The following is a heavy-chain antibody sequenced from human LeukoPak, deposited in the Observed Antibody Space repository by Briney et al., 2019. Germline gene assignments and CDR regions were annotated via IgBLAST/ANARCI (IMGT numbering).Heavy chain of an antibody. CDR2: ISAYNGNT. D-gene: IGHD3-22*01. CDR3: ARSRYYYDSSPFNWFDP. V-gene: IGHV1-18*01. CDR1: GYSENFYG. Sequence: ASVKVSCKTSGYSENFYGITWVRQVAGQGLEWMGWISAYNGNTNYAQKLQGRVTMTTDTSTSTAYMELSSLRSEDTAVYYCARSRYYYDSSPFNWFDPWGQGTLVTVSS. J-gene: IGHJ5*02.